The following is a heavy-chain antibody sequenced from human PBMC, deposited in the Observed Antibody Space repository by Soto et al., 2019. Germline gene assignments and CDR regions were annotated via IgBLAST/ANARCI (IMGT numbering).Heavy chain of an antibody. Sequence: QVQLVESGGGVVQPGRSLRLSCAASGFPFTTYGMHWVREGPGKGLDWVAAISYDGSNKFYADSVKGRFTISRDNAKNTLYLQMNSLRPEDTALYYCVGGQYYFDYRGQGTLVIFSS. D-gene: IGHD3-10*01. CDR2: ISYDGSNK. CDR3: VGGQYYFDY. V-gene: IGHV3-30*03. J-gene: IGHJ4*02. CDR1: GFPFTTYG.